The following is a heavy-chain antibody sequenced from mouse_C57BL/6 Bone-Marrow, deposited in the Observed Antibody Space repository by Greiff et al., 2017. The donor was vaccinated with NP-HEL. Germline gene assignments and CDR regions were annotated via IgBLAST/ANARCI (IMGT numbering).Heavy chain of an antibody. CDR1: GYTFTSYW. J-gene: IGHJ1*03. D-gene: IGHD1-1*01. CDR3: APYYYGSSYWYFDV. V-gene: IGHV1-55*01. CDR2: IYPGSGST. Sequence: QVQLKQPGAELVKPGASVKMSCKASGYTFTSYWITWVKQRPGQGLEWIGDIYPGSGSTNYNEKFKSKATLTVDTSSSTAYMQLSSLTSEDSAVYYCAPYYYGSSYWYFDVWGTGTTVTVSS.